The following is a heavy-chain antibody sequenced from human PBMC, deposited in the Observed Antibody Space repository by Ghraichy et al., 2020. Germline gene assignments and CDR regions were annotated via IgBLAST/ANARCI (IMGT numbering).Heavy chain of an antibody. CDR3: AYSQYCSGGSCYSDY. D-gene: IGHD2-15*01. Sequence: SETLSLTCAVYGGSFTGYYWSWIRQPPGKGLEWIGETNHSGSTNYNPSLKSRVTISVDTSKNQFSLKLSSVTAADTAVYYCAYSQYCSGGSCYSDYWGQGTLVTVSS. CDR2: TNHSGST. J-gene: IGHJ4*02. CDR1: GGSFTGYY. V-gene: IGHV4-34*01.